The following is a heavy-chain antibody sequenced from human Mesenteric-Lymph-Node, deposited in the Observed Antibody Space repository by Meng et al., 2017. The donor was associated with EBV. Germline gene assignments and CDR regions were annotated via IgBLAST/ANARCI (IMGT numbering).Heavy chain of an antibody. CDR2: IRSSGRTT. CDR1: GFTCSDYY. J-gene: IGHJ4*02. CDR3: ARDIGSSSGLYFDY. Sequence: VRLVGSVGDLVHAAAALRLSCAAPGFTCSDYYLPWKRQAPGKGLEWVSYIRSSGRTTYHIDSVKGRFTISRDNAKNSLYLQMDGLRAEDTAVYYCARDIGSSSGLYFDYWGQGILVTVSS. D-gene: IGHD6-6*01. V-gene: IGHV3-11*01.